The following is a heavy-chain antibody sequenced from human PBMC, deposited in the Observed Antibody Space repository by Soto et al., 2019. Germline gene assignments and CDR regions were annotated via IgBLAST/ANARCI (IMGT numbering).Heavy chain of an antibody. J-gene: IGHJ4*02. D-gene: IGHD3-3*01. CDR2: IIPIFGTA. CDR1: GDTFNRYA. Sequence: QVQLEQSGAEVKKPGSSVKVSCKASGDTFNRYAISWVRQAPGQGLEWMGGIIPIFGTASYAQQFQGRVTITADESTSTAYMEVTSLRSEDTAVYYCARGARFLEWLSFDHWGQGTLVTVSS. V-gene: IGHV1-69*12. CDR3: ARGARFLEWLSFDH.